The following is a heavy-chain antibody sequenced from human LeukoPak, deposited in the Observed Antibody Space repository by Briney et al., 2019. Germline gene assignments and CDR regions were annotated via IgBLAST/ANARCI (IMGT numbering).Heavy chain of an antibody. J-gene: IGHJ6*03. CDR1: GGSISSCY. CDR2: IYYSGST. V-gene: IGHV4-59*12. CDR3: ASQRGYCSSTSCYYYYYYYMDV. Sequence: SETLSLTCTVSGGSISSCYWSWIRQPPGKGLEWIGYIYYSGSTNYNPSLKSRVTISVDTSKNQFSLKLSSVTAADTAVYYCASQRGYCSSTSCYYYYYYYMDVWGKGTTVTVSS. D-gene: IGHD2-2*01.